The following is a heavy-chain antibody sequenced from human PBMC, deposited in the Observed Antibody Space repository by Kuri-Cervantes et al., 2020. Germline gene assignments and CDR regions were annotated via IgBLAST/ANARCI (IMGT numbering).Heavy chain of an antibody. J-gene: IGHJ4*02. CDR3: AKNSPNWNADY. V-gene: IGHV3-23*01. Sequence: GESLKISCAASGFTFDDYAMHWVRQAPGKGLEWVSGISGSGGRTYYADSVKGRFTISRDNSKNTVYLQMSSLRAEDTAVYYCAKNSPNWNADYWGQGTLVTVSS. CDR1: GFTFDDYA. CDR2: ISGSGGRT. D-gene: IGHD1-1*01.